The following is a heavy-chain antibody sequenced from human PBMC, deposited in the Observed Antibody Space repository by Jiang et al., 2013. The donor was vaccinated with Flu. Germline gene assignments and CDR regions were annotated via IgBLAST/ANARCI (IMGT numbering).Heavy chain of an antibody. CDR3: ASPGLGNSSPFDY. J-gene: IGHJ4*02. CDR1: GFTVSSNY. V-gene: IGHV3-53*01. Sequence: VQLLESGGGLIQPGGSLRLSCAASGFTVSSNYMSWVRQAPGKGLEWVSVIYSGGSTYYADSVKGRFTISRDNSKNTLYLQMNSLRAEDTAVYYCASPGLGNSSPFDYWGQGTLVTVSS. CDR2: IYSGGST. D-gene: IGHD6-19*01.